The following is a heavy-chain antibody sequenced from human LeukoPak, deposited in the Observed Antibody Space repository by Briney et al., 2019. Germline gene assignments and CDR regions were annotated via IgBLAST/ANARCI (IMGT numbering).Heavy chain of an antibody. J-gene: IGHJ3*02. D-gene: IGHD6-19*01. CDR1: RFTFDDYA. V-gene: IGHV3-9*01. Sequence: GGSLRLYFAASRFTFDDYAMHWVRQAPGKGLEWVSGISWNSGSIGYADSVKGRFTISRDNAKNSLYLQMNSLRAEDTAVYYCARGLGYSRGPDAFDIWGQGTMVTVSS. CDR3: ARGLGYSRGPDAFDI. CDR2: ISWNSGSI.